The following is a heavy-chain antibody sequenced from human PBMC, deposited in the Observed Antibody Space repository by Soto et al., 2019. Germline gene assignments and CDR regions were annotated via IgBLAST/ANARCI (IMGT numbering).Heavy chain of an antibody. D-gene: IGHD6-13*01. CDR2: IIPIFGTA. CDR1: GGTFSSYA. Sequence: QVQLVQSGAEVKKPGSSVKVSCKASGGTFSSYAISWVRQAPGQGLEWMGGIIPIFGTANYAQKFQGRVTITANESTSTAYMELSSLRSEDTAVYYCARSWPLGIAAAGSRLFRCDPWGQGTLVTVSS. J-gene: IGHJ5*02. CDR3: ARSWPLGIAAAGSRLFRCDP. V-gene: IGHV1-69*01.